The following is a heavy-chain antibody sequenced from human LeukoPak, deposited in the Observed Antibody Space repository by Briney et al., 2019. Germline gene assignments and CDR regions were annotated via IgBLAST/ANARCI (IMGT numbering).Heavy chain of an antibody. CDR1: GGSVSSANYY. CDR3: VRHPRGGPYFDY. CDR2: VYYSGST. Sequence: SETLSLTCSVSGGSVSSANYYWSWVRQPPGKGLEWIGYVYYSGSTTYNPSLKSRVTISVDTSKNQFSLKLTSVTAADTGVYYCVRHPRGGPYFDYWGQGTLVTVSS. V-gene: IGHV4-61*01. J-gene: IGHJ4*02. D-gene: IGHD3-16*01.